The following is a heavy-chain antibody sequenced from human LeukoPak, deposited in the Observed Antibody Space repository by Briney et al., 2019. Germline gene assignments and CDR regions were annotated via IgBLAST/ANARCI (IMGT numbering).Heavy chain of an antibody. CDR2: IYTSGST. D-gene: IGHD5-18*01. Sequence: SETLSLTCTVSGGSISSYYWSWIRQPAGKGLEWIGRIYTSGSTNYNPSLKSRVTMSVDTSKNQFSLELSSVTAADTAVYYCARDLGGYSYGTFDYWGQGTLVTVSS. CDR3: ARDLGGYSYGTFDY. V-gene: IGHV4-4*07. J-gene: IGHJ4*02. CDR1: GGSISSYY.